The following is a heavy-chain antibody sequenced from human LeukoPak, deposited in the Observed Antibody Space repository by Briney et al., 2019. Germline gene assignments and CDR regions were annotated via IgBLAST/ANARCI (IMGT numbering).Heavy chain of an antibody. CDR1: GFTFSSYS. J-gene: IGHJ4*02. CDR2: ISSSSYI. V-gene: IGHV3-21*01. Sequence: GGSLRLSCAASGFTFSSYSMNWVRQAPGKGLEWVSSISSSSYIYYADSVKGRFTISRDNAKNSLYLQMNSLRAEDTAVYYCARASGQGESGSYTSDSYYFDYWGQGTLVTVSS. D-gene: IGHD1-26*01. CDR3: ARASGQGESGSYTSDSYYFDY.